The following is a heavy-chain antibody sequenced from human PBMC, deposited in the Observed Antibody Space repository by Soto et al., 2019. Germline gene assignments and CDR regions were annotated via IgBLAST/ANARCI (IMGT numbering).Heavy chain of an antibody. CDR2: TYYRFNWRH. V-gene: IGHV6-1*01. D-gene: IGHD2-15*01. J-gene: IGHJ5*02. Sequence: SKTLAFIGSISGDSVSSNTAAWNWIRSSPSRCLALLGMTYYRFNWRHDYAVSVKSRITFHPDTPKNHFSLQLNYVTPDDTAVYYCARGVPGSGYDLRCQGTLDIVSS. CDR3: ARGVPGSGYDL. CDR1: GDSVSSNTAA.